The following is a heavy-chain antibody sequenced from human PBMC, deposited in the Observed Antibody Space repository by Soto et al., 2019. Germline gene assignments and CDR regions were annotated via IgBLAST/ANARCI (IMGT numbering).Heavy chain of an antibody. Sequence: ASVKVSCKGSGYTFTTYGITWVRQAPGQGLEWMGWISAHNDNTNYAQKVQGRVTVTRDTSTSTAYMELRNLRSDDTAVYYCARGRYGDYWGQGALVTVYS. D-gene: IGHD1-1*01. CDR2: ISAHNDNT. CDR3: ARGRYGDY. CDR1: GYTFTTYG. V-gene: IGHV1-18*01. J-gene: IGHJ4*02.